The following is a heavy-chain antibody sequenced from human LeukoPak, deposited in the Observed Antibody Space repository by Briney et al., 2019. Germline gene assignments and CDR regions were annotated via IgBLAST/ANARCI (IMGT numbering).Heavy chain of an antibody. V-gene: IGHV4-30-2*01. CDR2: IYHSGST. J-gene: IGHJ3*02. CDR3: AVAGKKRAFDI. D-gene: IGHD6-19*01. CDR1: GGSISSGGYS. Sequence: SQTLSLTCAVSGGSISSGGYSWSWIRQPPGKGLEWIGYIYHSGSTYHNPSLKSRVTISVDRSKNQFSLKLSSVTAADTAVYYCAVAGKKRAFDIWGQGTMVTVSS.